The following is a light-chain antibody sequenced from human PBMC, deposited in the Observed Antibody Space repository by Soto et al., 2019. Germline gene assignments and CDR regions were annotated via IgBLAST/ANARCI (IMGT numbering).Light chain of an antibody. CDR1: SSNIGSNT. CDR3: AVWDDSLKGVV. V-gene: IGLV1-44*01. J-gene: IGLJ2*01. CDR2: SNN. Sequence: QSVLTQPPSASGTPGQRVTISCSGSSSNIGSNTVNWYQQLPGTAPKLLIYSNNQRPSGVPDRFSGSKSGTSASLAISGLQSEDEAEYYCAVWDDSLKGVVFGGGTQLTVL.